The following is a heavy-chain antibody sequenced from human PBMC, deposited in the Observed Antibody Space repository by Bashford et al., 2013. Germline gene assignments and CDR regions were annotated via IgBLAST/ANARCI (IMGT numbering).Heavy chain of an antibody. D-gene: IGHD4-23*01. J-gene: IGHJ6*02. CDR2: IYPGDSDT. V-gene: IGHV5-51*01. Sequence: WVSPDARKGLEWMGIIYPGDSDTRYSPSFQGQVTISADKSISTAYLQWSSLKASDTAMYYCARHGNDYGGSRGSGWDVWGQGTTVTVSS. CDR3: ARHGNDYGGSRGSGWDV.